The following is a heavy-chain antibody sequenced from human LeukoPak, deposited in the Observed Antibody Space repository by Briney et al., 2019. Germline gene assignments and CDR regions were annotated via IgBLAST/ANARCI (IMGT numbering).Heavy chain of an antibody. Sequence: SETLSLTCAVYGGSFSGYYWSWIRQPPGKGLEWIGEINHSGSTNYNPSLKSRVTISVDSSKNQFSLKLSSVTAADTAVYYCASNSFDYYGSGSYSVDYWGQGTLVTVSS. CDR1: GGSFSGYY. V-gene: IGHV4-34*01. CDR2: INHSGST. D-gene: IGHD3-10*01. CDR3: ASNSFDYYGSGSYSVDY. J-gene: IGHJ4*02.